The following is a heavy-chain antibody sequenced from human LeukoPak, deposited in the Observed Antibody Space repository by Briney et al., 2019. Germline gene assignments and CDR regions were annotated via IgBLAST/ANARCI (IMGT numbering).Heavy chain of an antibody. CDR3: AVGSYLGRNFDY. Sequence: PGGSLRLSCAASGFTFSSYAMSWVRQAPGKGLEWVSAISGSGGSTYCADSVKGRFTISRDNSKNTLSLQMNSLRAEDTAVYYSAVGSYLGRNFDYWGQGTLVTVSS. V-gene: IGHV3-23*01. J-gene: IGHJ4*02. CDR1: GFTFSSYA. CDR2: ISGSGGST. D-gene: IGHD1-26*01.